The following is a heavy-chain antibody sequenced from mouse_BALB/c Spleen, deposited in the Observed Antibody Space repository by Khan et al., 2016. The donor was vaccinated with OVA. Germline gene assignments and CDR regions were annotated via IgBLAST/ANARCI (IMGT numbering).Heavy chain of an antibody. CDR1: GFTFSTYG. CDR3: STLAYYYGSYAFAY. CDR2: ISSGGSYT. Sequence: EVELVESGGDLVKPEGSLKLSCAASGFTFSTYGMSWVRQTPDKRLEWVGTISSGGSYTYYTDSVKGRITISRDNAKNTLYMQMSSLKSEDTAIYYCSTLAYYYGSYAFAYWGQGTLVTVS. V-gene: IGHV5-6*01. D-gene: IGHD1-1*01. J-gene: IGHJ3*01.